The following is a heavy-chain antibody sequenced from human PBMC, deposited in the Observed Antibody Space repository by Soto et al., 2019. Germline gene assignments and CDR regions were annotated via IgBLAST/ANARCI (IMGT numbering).Heavy chain of an antibody. CDR3: VRDTPHNCFDP. Sequence: LRLSCAASGFTFSDHYMDWVRQAPGKGLEWVGRSRNKANSYTTEYAASVKGRFTISRDNAKNTLYLQMNSLRAEDTAVYYCVRDTPHNCFDPWGQGTLVTVSS. CDR2: SRNKANSYTT. CDR1: GFTFSDHY. V-gene: IGHV3-72*01. J-gene: IGHJ5*02.